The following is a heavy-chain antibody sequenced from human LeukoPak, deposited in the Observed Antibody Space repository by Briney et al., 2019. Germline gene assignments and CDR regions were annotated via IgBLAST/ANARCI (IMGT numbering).Heavy chain of an antibody. Sequence: GGSLRLSCAASGFTFSSYWMSWVRQAPGKGLEWVANIKQDRSETYYVDSVKGRFTISRDNTKKELYLQMNSLRAEDTAVYYCARERGGATAIDYWGQGTLVTVSS. CDR1: GFTFSSYW. CDR2: IKQDRSET. J-gene: IGHJ4*02. D-gene: IGHD1-26*01. CDR3: ARERGGATAIDY. V-gene: IGHV3-7*01.